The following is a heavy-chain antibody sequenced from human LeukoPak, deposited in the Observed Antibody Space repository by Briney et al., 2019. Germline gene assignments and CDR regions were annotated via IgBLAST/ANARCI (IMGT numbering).Heavy chain of an antibody. CDR3: ASSVAGNYYYYYMDV. V-gene: IGHV4-31*03. Sequence: TLSLTCTVSGGSISSGGYYWSWIRQHPGKGLEWIGYIYYSGSTYYNPSLKSRVTISVDTSKNQFSLKLSSVTAADTAVYYCASSVAGNYYYYYMDVWGKGTTVTVSS. J-gene: IGHJ6*03. CDR1: GGSISSGGYY. D-gene: IGHD1-14*01. CDR2: IYYSGST.